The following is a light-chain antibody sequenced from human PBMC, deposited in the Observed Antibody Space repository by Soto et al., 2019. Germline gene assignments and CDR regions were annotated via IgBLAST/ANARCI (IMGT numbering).Light chain of an antibody. V-gene: IGKV1-27*01. Sequence: DIQMTQSPSSLSASVGDRVTITCRASQGISSYLAWYQQKPGKVPKLLIYAASTLQSGVPSRFSGSGSGTDFTLTISSLQPEDITTYYCQKYNSAPFGQGTKVEI. CDR2: AAS. J-gene: IGKJ1*01. CDR1: QGISSY. CDR3: QKYNSAP.